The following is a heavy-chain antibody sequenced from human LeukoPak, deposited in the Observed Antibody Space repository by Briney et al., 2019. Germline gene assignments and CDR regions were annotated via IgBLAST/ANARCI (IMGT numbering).Heavy chain of an antibody. CDR2: IKSKTDGGTT. CDR1: GFTFSNAW. Sequence: GGSLRLSCAASGFTFSNAWMSWVRQAPGKGLEWVGRIKSKTDGGTTDYAAPVKGRFTISRDDSKNTLYLQMNSLKTEDTAVYYCAKDSGAEYSSSGYMDVWGKGTTVTVSS. J-gene: IGHJ6*03. V-gene: IGHV3-15*01. CDR3: AKDSGAEYSSSGYMDV. D-gene: IGHD6-6*01.